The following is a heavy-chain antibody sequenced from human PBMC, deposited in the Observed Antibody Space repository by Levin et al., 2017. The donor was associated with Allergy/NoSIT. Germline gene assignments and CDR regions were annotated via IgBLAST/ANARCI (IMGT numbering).Heavy chain of an antibody. J-gene: IGHJ6*02. CDR2: IYTSGSI. V-gene: IGHV4-4*07. D-gene: IGHD6-13*01. CDR3: ARIATAGSGKHYYGMDV. Sequence: PSETLSLTCTVSGGSISGYYWSWTRQPAGKGLEWIGRIYTSGSINYNPSLKSRVTMSVDTPKNQFSLNLSSVTAAATAVFYFARIATAGSGKHYYGMDVWGQGSTVTVSS. CDR1: GGSISGYY.